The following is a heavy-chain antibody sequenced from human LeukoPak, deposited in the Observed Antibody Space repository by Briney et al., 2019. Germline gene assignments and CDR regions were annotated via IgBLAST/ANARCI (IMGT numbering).Heavy chain of an antibody. V-gene: IGHV3-74*01. CDR1: GFTFSSYW. CDR2: INSDGSST. Sequence: GGSLRLSCAASGFTFSSYWMHWVRQAPGKGLVWVSRINSDGSSTSYADSVKGRFTISRDNAKNTLYLQMNSLRAEDTAAYYCARPSGSYYHDAFDIWGQGTMVTVSS. D-gene: IGHD1-26*01. J-gene: IGHJ3*02. CDR3: ARPSGSYYHDAFDI.